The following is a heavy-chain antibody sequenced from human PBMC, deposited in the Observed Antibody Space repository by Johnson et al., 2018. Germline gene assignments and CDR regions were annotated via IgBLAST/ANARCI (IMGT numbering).Heavy chain of an antibody. J-gene: IGHJ3*02. CDR1: GFTFSSYG. D-gene: IGHD1-26*01. CDR3: AKESGGGRDAFDI. CDR2: ISYDGSNK. V-gene: IGHV3-30*18. Sequence: LVESGGGVVQPGRSLRLSCAASGFTFSSYGMHWVRQAPGKGLEWVAVISYDGSNKYFADSVKGRFTISRDNSKNTLYLQMNSLRAEDTAVYYCAKESGGGRDAFDIGGQGTMVTVSS.